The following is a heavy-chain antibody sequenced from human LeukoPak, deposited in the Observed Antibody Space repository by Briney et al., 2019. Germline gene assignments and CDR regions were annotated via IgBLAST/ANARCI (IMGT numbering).Heavy chain of an antibody. Sequence: PSETLSLTCAVYGGSFSGYYWSWIRQPPGKGLEWIGYIYYSGSTNYNPSLKSRVTISVDTSKNQFSLKLSSVTAADTAVYYCASYAADTFDYWGQGTLVTVSS. V-gene: IGHV4-59*01. CDR2: IYYSGST. J-gene: IGHJ4*02. D-gene: IGHD6-13*01. CDR1: GGSFSGYY. CDR3: ASYAADTFDY.